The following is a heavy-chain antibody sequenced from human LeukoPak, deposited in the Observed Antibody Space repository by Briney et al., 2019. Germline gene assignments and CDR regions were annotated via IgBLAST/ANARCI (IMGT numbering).Heavy chain of an antibody. CDR2: ISGSGGST. CDR3: AKDPYSGTYYDY. V-gene: IGHV3-23*01. J-gene: IGHJ4*02. CDR1: GFTFSSYA. D-gene: IGHD1-26*01. Sequence: GGSLRLTCAASGFTFSSYAMSWVRQAPGKGLEWVSAISGSGGSTYYADSVKGRFTISRDNSKNTLYLQMNSLRAEDTAVYYCAKDPYSGTYYDYWGQGTLVTVSS.